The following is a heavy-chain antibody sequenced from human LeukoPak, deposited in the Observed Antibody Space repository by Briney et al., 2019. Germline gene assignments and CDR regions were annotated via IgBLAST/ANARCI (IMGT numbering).Heavy chain of an antibody. CDR2: INPNSGGT. CDR1: GYTFTGYY. Sequence: VASVKVSCKASGYTFTGYYMHWVRQAPGQGLEWMGWINPNSGGTNYAQKFQGRVTMTRDTSISTAYMELSRLRSDDTAVYYCARVGYYDRASVDYWGQGTLVTVSS. D-gene: IGHD3-22*01. CDR3: ARVGYYDRASVDY. J-gene: IGHJ4*02. V-gene: IGHV1-2*02.